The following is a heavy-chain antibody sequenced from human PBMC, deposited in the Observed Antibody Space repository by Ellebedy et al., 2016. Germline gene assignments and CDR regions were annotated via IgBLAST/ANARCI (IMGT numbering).Heavy chain of an antibody. V-gene: IGHV3-21*06. J-gene: IGHJ4*02. CDR1: GFTFNVAG. Sequence: GESLKISXAASGFTFNVAGMTWVRQAPGKGLEWVATIVFTGTAAYYSDSAKGRFIISRDNVKNLVFLQMNSLRVEDTAVYYCTRDGSEWSRDHWGQGTLVTVSS. CDR2: IVFTGTAA. D-gene: IGHD3-3*01. CDR3: TRDGSEWSRDH.